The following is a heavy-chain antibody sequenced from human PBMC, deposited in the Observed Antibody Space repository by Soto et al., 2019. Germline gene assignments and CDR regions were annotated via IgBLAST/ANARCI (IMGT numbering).Heavy chain of an antibody. Sequence: SETLSLTCAVYGGSFSGYYWSWIRQPPGKGLEWIGEINHSGSTNYNPPLKSRVTISVDTSKNQFSLKLSSVTAADTAVYYCAREKINFIAARTLDYWGQGTLVTVSS. D-gene: IGHD6-6*01. CDR2: INHSGST. CDR1: GGSFSGYY. V-gene: IGHV4-34*01. J-gene: IGHJ4*02. CDR3: AREKINFIAARTLDY.